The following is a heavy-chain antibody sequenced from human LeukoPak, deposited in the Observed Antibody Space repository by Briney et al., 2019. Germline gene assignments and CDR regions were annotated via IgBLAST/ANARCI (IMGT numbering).Heavy chain of an antibody. J-gene: IGHJ6*04. CDR1: GFSFDDYA. CDR3: ARDGVVNFWVSYGTYNYYYHMDV. Sequence: GGSLRLSCAASGFSFDDYAMHWVRQGPGKGLEWVSGISWSSGSIGYADSVKGRFTISRDNAQSSLYLQMDSLRAEDTAVYYCARDGVVNFWVSYGTYNYYYHMDVWGKGTTVTVSS. V-gene: IGHV3-9*01. CDR2: ISWSSGSI. D-gene: IGHD3-16*01.